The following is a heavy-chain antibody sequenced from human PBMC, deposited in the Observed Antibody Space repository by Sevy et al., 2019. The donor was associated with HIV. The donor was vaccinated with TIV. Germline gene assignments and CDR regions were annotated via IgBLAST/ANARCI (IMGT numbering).Heavy chain of an antibody. D-gene: IGHD4-4*01. Sequence: GGSLRLSCAASGFTFSSYAMHGVRQAPGKGLEGGAVISYDGSNKYYADSVKGRFTISRDNSKNTLYLQMNSLRAEDTAVYYCARDQGDPGSNYDDAFDIWGQGTMVTVSS. CDR1: GFTFSSYA. CDR3: ARDQGDPGSNYDDAFDI. J-gene: IGHJ3*02. CDR2: ISYDGSNK. V-gene: IGHV3-30-3*01.